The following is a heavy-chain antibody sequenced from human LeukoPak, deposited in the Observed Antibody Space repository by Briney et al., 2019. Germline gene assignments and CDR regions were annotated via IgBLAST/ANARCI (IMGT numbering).Heavy chain of an antibody. CDR3: ARDRHPIAAALPDY. V-gene: IGHV3-11*01. Sequence: SGGSLRLSCAASGFTFSDYYMSWIRQAPGKGLGGFYYISSSGSTIYYADSVKGRFTISRDNAKNSLYLQMNSLRAEDTAVYYCARDRHPIAAALPDYWGQGTLVTVSS. D-gene: IGHD6-13*01. CDR2: ISSSGSTI. CDR1: GFTFSDYY. J-gene: IGHJ4*02.